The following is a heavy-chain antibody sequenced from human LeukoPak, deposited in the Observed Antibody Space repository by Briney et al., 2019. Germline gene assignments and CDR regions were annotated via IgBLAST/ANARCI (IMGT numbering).Heavy chain of an antibody. CDR1: GGSFSGYY. CDR2: INHSGST. D-gene: IGHD5-18*01. V-gene: IGHV4-34*01. CDR3: ARKTPGYSYGTGFDY. Sequence: SETLSLTCAVYGGSFSGYYWSWLRQPPGKGREGMGEINHSGSTNYNPSLKSRVTISVDTSKNQFSLKLSSVTAADTAVYYCARKTPGYSYGTGFDYWGQGTLVTVSS. J-gene: IGHJ4*02.